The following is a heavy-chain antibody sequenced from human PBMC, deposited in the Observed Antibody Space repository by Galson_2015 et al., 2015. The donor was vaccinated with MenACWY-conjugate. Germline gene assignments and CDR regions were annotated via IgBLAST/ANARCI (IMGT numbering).Heavy chain of an antibody. CDR2: ISSSSSYI. J-gene: IGHJ3*02. CDR1: GLTFSSYS. Sequence: SLRLSCAASGLTFSSYSMNWVRQAPGKGLEWVSSISSSSSYIYYADSVKGRFTISRDNAKNSLYLQMNSLRAEDTAVYYCARGMEGIAARGDAFDIWGQGTMVTVSS. D-gene: IGHD6-6*01. V-gene: IGHV3-21*01. CDR3: ARGMEGIAARGDAFDI.